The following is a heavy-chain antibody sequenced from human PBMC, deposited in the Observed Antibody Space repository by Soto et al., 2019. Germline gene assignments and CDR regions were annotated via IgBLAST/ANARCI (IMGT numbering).Heavy chain of an antibody. D-gene: IGHD1-1*01. CDR2: IYISGNT. CDR1: AGSISGYS. CDR3: VRDGTKTLRDWFDP. J-gene: IGHJ5*02. Sequence: LSLTCSVSAGSISGYSWSWIRQPAGKGLEWIGSIYISGNTDYNPSLKSRVTMSEDTSKNQFSLKLRSVTAADAAVYYCVRDGTKTLRDWFDPWGQGISVTSPQ. V-gene: IGHV4-4*07.